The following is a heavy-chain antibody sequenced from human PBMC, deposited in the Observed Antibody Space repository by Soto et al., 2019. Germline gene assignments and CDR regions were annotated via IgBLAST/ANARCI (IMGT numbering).Heavy chain of an antibody. D-gene: IGHD6-13*01. CDR3: ARDLQYSRLFYGLDV. V-gene: IGHV4-31*03. J-gene: IGHJ6*02. CDR1: GGSISSGGYY. Sequence: QVQLQESGPGLVKPSQTLSLTCTVSGGSISSGGYYWSCIRQHPGKGLEWIGYIYYSGSTYYNPSLKSRVTISVDTSKNQFSLKLSSVTAPDTAVYYCARDLQYSRLFYGLDVWGQGTTVTVSS. CDR2: IYYSGST.